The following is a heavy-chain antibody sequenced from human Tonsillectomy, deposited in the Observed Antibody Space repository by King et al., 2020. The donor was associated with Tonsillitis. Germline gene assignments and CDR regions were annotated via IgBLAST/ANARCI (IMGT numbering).Heavy chain of an antibody. CDR1: GGSISSYY. V-gene: IGHV4-59*01. CDR2: IYYSGST. Sequence: VQLQESGPGPVKPSETLSLTCTVSGGSISSYYWSWIRQPPGKGLEWIGYIYYSGSTNYNPSLKSRVTISVDTSKNQFSLKLSSVTAADTAVYYCARECGDYFDYWGQGTLVTVSS. D-gene: IGHD1-26*01. CDR3: ARECGDYFDY. J-gene: IGHJ4*02.